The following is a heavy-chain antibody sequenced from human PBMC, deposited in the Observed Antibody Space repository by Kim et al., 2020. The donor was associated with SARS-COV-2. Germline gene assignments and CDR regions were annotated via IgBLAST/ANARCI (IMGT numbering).Heavy chain of an antibody. CDR2: IYYSGSS. J-gene: IGHJ6*02. D-gene: IGHD2-2*01. V-gene: IGHV4-59*01. Sequence: SETLSLTCTVSGGSISSYYWSWIRQPPGKGLEWIGYIYYSGSSNYNPSLKSRVTISVDTSKNQFSLKLSSVTAADTAVYYCARGGNCSSTSCYHYYYYGMDVWGQGTTVTVSS. CDR1: GGSISSYY. CDR3: ARGGNCSSTSCYHYYYYGMDV.